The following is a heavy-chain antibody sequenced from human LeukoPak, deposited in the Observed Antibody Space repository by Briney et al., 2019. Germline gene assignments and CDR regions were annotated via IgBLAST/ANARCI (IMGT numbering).Heavy chain of an antibody. CDR2: TWYDGINK. CDR3: ARVNWGEHADY. V-gene: IGHV3-33*01. Sequence: PGRSLRLSCAASGFSLSSYGMHWVRQAPGKALEWVAITWYDGINKYYADSVKGRFTMSSDNSKNTLYLQMNSLRVEDTAVYFFARVNWGEHADYWGQGRLVTVSS. CDR1: GFSLSSYG. J-gene: IGHJ4*02. D-gene: IGHD3-16*01.